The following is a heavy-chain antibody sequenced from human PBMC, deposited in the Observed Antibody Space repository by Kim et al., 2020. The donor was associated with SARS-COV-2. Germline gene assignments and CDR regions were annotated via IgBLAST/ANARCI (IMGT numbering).Heavy chain of an antibody. J-gene: IGHJ6*02. V-gene: IGHV3-64*01. D-gene: IGHD2-2*01. Sequence: GGSLRLSCAASGFTFSSYAMHWVRQAPGKGLEYVSAISSNGGSTYYANSVKGRFTISRDNSKNTLYLQMGSLRAEDMAVYYCARDKIRMVVPANAPPAYYYYYGMDVWGQGTTVTVSS. CDR2: ISSNGGST. CDR1: GFTFSSYA. CDR3: ARDKIRMVVPANAPPAYYYYYGMDV.